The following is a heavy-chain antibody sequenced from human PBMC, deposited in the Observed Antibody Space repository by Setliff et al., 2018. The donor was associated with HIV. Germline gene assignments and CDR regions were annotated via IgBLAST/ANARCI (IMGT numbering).Heavy chain of an antibody. CDR2: INPGSRSA. V-gene: IGHV1-46*02. CDR3: ARGGRFSAPGRDIWYYYYYMDV. Sequence: ASVKVSFKASGYNFNTYYIHFIRQAPGHGLEWMGVINPGSRSADYAQNFQGRVTMTRDTSTSTVYMELSGLRSEDTAVYYCARGGRFSAPGRDIWYYYYYMDVWGKGTTVTVSS. CDR1: GYNFNTYY. J-gene: IGHJ6*03. D-gene: IGHD3-9*01.